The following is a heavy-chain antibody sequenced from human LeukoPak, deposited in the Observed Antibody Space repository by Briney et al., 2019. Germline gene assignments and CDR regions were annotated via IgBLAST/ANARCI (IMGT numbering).Heavy chain of an antibody. CDR1: GFTFSNYW. J-gene: IGHJ6*03. CDR3: VKGVVTFNMDV. CDR2: INNDGSSA. D-gene: IGHD3-3*01. Sequence: GGSLRLSCAASGFTFSNYWMHWVRQAPGKGLVWVSRINNDGSSARYAYSVKGRFTISRDNAKKTVYLQMNSLSAEDTAVYYCVKGVVTFNMDVWGKGTTVTDSS. V-gene: IGHV3-74*01.